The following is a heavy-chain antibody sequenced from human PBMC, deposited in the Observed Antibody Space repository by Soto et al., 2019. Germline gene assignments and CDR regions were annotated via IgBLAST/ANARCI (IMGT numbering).Heavy chain of an antibody. CDR2: ISPSGGST. CDR3: ARFLAARFYGFDY. J-gene: IGHJ4*02. CDR1: GYTFTSYG. Sequence: ASVKVSCKASGYTFTSYGISGVRQAPGQGLEWMGIISPSGGSTSYAQRFQGRVTMTRDTSTSTVYMELSSLRSEDTAVYYCARFLAARFYGFDYWGQGTLVTVSS. V-gene: IGHV1-46*03. D-gene: IGHD6-6*01.